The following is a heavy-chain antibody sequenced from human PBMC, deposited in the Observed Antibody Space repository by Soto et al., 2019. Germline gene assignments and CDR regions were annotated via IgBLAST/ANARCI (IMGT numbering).Heavy chain of an antibody. D-gene: IGHD3-3*01. V-gene: IGHV3-23*01. CDR2: ISGNGDSA. Sequence: PGGSLRLSCATSGFSFGSYAMSWVRQAPGKGLEWVSSISGNGDSAYYADSLKGRLTISRDNSKDTLYLYMNSLRVEDTAVYHCAKVTGRMDDFWSGYYYYGMDVWGQGTTVTVSS. CDR1: GFSFGSYA. J-gene: IGHJ6*02. CDR3: AKVTGRMDDFWSGYYYYGMDV.